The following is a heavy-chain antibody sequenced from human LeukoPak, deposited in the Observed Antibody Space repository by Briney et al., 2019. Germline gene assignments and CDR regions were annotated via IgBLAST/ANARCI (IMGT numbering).Heavy chain of an antibody. D-gene: IGHD4-23*01. V-gene: IGHV1-69*13. J-gene: IGHJ4*02. CDR2: IIPILGTA. CDR1: GGTFSSCA. Sequence: ASVKVSCKASGGTFSSCAISWVRQAPGQGLEWMGGIIPILGTANYAQKFQGRVTITADESTSTAYMELSSLRSEDTAVYYCARDHDYGGDSDYWGQGTLVTVSS. CDR3: ARDHDYGGDSDY.